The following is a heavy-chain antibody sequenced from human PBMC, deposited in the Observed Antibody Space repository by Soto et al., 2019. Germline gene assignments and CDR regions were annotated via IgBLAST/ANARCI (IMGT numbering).Heavy chain of an antibody. D-gene: IGHD6-13*01. J-gene: IGHJ6*02. V-gene: IGHV1-18*01. CDR3: ARTSSMTAADRYYYYGMDV. Sequence: ASVKVSCKACGYTFNSYGISWVRQAPGQGLEWMGWISAYNGNTNYAQKFQGRVTMTTDTSTSTAYMELSRLRSDDTAVYYCARTSSMTAADRYYYYGMDVWGQGTTVTVSS. CDR2: ISAYNGNT. CDR1: GYTFNSYG.